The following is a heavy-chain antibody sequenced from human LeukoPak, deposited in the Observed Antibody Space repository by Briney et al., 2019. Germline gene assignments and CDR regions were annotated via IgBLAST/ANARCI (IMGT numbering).Heavy chain of an antibody. D-gene: IGHD6-13*01. Sequence: SETLSLTCTVSGYSISSGYYWGWIRQPPGKGLEWIGSIYDRGSTNYNPSLKSRVTISVDTSKNQFSLKLSSVTAADTAVYYCARTCIAADAFDIWGQGTMVTVSS. V-gene: IGHV4-38-2*02. J-gene: IGHJ3*02. CDR1: GYSISSGYY. CDR3: ARTCIAADAFDI. CDR2: IYDRGST.